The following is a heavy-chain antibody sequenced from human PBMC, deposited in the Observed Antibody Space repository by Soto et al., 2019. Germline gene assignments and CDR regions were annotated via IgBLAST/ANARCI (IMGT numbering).Heavy chain of an antibody. CDR1: GYTFSTYG. CDR3: ARDNRKELWVEGLNAMDV. J-gene: IGHJ6*02. D-gene: IGHD3-10*01. CDR2: ISGYNGRT. Sequence: QIQLVQSGPDVKKPGASVKVSCKASGYTFSTYGLSWVRQAPGQGLEWMGWISGYNGRTNYAQKFRGRVTLTTDTSASTAYMELRSLRSDDTAMYYCARDNRKELWVEGLNAMDVWGQGTTVTVSS. V-gene: IGHV1-18*01.